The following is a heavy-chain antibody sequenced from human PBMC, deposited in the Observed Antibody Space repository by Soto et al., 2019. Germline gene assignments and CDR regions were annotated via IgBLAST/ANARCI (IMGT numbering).Heavy chain of an antibody. CDR1: GGSISPYY. Sequence: QVQLQESGPGLVKSSETLSLTCTVSGGSISPYYWSWIRQSPGKGLEWIGYISYSGNPCYSPSLKFLVIMSLDTSRNQVTLKVASATAADTAVYFCARGVGSSPPPYWCQGTLVSVSS. CDR3: ARGVGSSPPPY. D-gene: IGHD1-26*01. V-gene: IGHV4-59*01. CDR2: ISYSGNP. J-gene: IGHJ4*02.